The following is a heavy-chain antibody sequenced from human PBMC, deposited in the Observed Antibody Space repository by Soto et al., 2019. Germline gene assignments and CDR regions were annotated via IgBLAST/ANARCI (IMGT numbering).Heavy chain of an antibody. CDR3: AGRGPIWFGELLYYFDY. CDR2: IYYSGST. D-gene: IGHD3-10*01. Sequence: SETLSLTCTVSGGSISSYYWSWIRQPPGKGLEWIGYIYYSGSTNYNPSLKSRVTISVDTSKNQFSLKLSSVTAADTAVYYCAGRGPIWFGELLYYFDYWGQGTLVTVSS. CDR1: GGSISSYY. J-gene: IGHJ4*02. V-gene: IGHV4-59*01.